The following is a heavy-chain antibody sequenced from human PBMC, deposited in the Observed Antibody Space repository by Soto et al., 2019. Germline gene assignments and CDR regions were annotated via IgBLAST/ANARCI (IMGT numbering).Heavy chain of an antibody. Sequence: SETRSLPWAVYGGSVDGYFWRWMRPPRGKGLEWIGEINHSATTSHSPSLDSLVTTSVDTCKNHFALRLSCATATATDNYYCERRYCSNSYCRYFDYWGRGTLVTVSS. CDR1: GGSVDGYF. CDR3: ERRYCSNSYCRYFDY. CDR2: INHSATT. D-gene: IGHD2-2*01. J-gene: IGHJ4*02. V-gene: IGHV4-34*01.